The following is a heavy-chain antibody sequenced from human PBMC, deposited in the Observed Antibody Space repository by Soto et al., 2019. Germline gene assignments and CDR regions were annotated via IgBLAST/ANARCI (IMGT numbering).Heavy chain of an antibody. J-gene: IGHJ6*02. D-gene: IGHD3-3*01. CDR1: GGSISSYY. CDR2: IYYSGST. CDR3: ARSLDYDFWRGSLGGMDV. V-gene: IGHV4-59*01. Sequence: PSETLSLTCTVSGGSISSYYWSWIRQPPGKGLEWIGYIYYSGSTTYNPSLKRRGTISVDTSKNQFSLKLSSVTAADTAAYYCARSLDYDFWRGSLGGMDVWGQGTTVTVSS.